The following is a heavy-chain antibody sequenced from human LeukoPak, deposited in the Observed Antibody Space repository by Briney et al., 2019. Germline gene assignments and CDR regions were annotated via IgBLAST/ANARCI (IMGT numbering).Heavy chain of an antibody. V-gene: IGHV3-48*03. D-gene: IGHD3-10*01. Sequence: PGGSLRLSCAASGFTFSSYEMNWVRQAPGKGLEWVSYISSSGSTIYYADSVKGRFTISRDNSKNTLYLQMNSLRAEDTAVYYCVRWYGGSGLENYYYYMDVWGKGTTVTISS. CDR3: VRWYGGSGLENYYYYMDV. CDR1: GFTFSSYE. CDR2: ISSSGSTI. J-gene: IGHJ6*03.